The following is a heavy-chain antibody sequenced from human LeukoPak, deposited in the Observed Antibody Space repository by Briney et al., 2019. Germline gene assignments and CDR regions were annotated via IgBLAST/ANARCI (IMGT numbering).Heavy chain of an antibody. CDR2: IYHSGST. Sequence: SETLSLTCAVCGGSISSSNWWSWVRQPPGKGLEWIGEIYHSGSTNYNPSLKSRVTISVDKSKNQFSLKLSSVTAADTAVYYCARRYSSGWYSYYYYYGMDVWGQGTTVTVSS. J-gene: IGHJ6*02. CDR3: ARRYSSGWYSYYYYYGMDV. CDR1: GGSISSSNW. V-gene: IGHV4-4*02. D-gene: IGHD6-19*01.